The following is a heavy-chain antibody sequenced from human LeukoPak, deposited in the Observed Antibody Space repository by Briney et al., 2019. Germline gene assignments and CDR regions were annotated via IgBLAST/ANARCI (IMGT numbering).Heavy chain of an antibody. V-gene: IGHV3-21*01. CDR1: GFTFSSYS. D-gene: IGHD5-12*01. J-gene: IGHJ6*03. CDR2: ISSSSSYI. Sequence: GGSLRLSCAASGFTFSSYSMNWVRQAPGKGLEWVSSISSSSSYIYYADSVKGRFTISRDNAKNSLYLQMNSLRAEDTAVYYCARYTIVDMFAVLVDYYYYMDAWGKGTTVTVSS. CDR3: ARYTIVDMFAVLVDYYYYMDA.